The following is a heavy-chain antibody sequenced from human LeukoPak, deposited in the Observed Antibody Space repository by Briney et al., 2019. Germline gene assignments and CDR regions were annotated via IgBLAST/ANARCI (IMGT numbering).Heavy chain of an antibody. V-gene: IGHV4-61*08. Sequence: PSETLSLTCTVSGGSISSGDYYWSWIRQPPGKGLEWIGYIYYSGSTNYNPSLKSRVTISVDTSKNQFSLKLSSVTAADTAVYYCAREKFDLFGYWFDPWGQGTLVTVSS. CDR1: GGSISSGDYY. CDR3: AREKFDLFGYWFDP. D-gene: IGHD3-16*01. J-gene: IGHJ5*02. CDR2: IYYSGST.